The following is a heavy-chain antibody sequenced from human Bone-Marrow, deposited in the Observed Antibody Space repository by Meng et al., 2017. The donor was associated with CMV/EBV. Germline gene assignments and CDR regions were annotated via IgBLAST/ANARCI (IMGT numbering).Heavy chain of an antibody. CDR2: IKQDGSEK. CDR3: ARDHIVEVPAAIGYYYYGMDV. Sequence: GGSLRLSCAASGFTFSSYWMSWVRQAPGKGLEWVANIKQDGSEKYYVDSVKGRFTISRDNAKNSLYLQMNSLRAEDTAVYYCARDHIVEVPAAIGYYYYGMDVWGQGTTVTVSS. D-gene: IGHD2-2*02. CDR1: GFTFSSYW. J-gene: IGHJ6*02. V-gene: IGHV3-7*01.